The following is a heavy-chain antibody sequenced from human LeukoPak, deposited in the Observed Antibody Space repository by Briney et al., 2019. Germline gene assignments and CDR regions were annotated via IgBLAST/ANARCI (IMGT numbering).Heavy chain of an antibody. CDR3: TRAYGSDY. D-gene: IGHD4-17*01. V-gene: IGHV3-48*04. J-gene: IGHJ4*02. CDR1: GFTFGGYW. CDR2: ISNSGSSI. Sequence: PGGSLRLSCAASGFTFGGYWMHWVRQAPGKGLEWVSYISNSGSSIYYADSVKGRFTISRDNAKNSLYLQMNSLRAEDTAVYYCTRAYGSDYWGRGTLVTVSS.